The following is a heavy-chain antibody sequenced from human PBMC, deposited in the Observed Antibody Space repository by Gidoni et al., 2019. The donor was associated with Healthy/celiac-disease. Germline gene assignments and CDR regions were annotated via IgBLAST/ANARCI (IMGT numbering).Heavy chain of an antibody. J-gene: IGHJ4*02. D-gene: IGHD3-10*01. Sequence: QVQLQESGPGLVKPSGTLSLTCAVSGGSISSRNWWSWVRQPPGKGLEWIGEIYHSGSTNYNPSLKSRVTISVDKSKNQFSLKLSSVTAADTAVYYCARDQGSYGSGSYYPHFDYWGQGTLVTVSS. V-gene: IGHV4-4*02. CDR2: IYHSGST. CDR3: ARDQGSYGSGSYYPHFDY. CDR1: GGSISSRNW.